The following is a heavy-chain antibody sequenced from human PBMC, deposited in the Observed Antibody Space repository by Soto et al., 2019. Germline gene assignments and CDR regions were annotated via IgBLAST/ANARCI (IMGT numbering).Heavy chain of an antibody. CDR1: GYTFTSYA. CDR2: INAGNGNT. D-gene: IGHD2-15*01. V-gene: IGHV1-3*01. Sequence: QVQLVQSGAEVKKPGASVKVSCKASGYTFTSYAMHWVRQAPGQRLEWMGWINAGNGNTKYSQKFQGRVTITRDTSASTAYMELSSLRSEDTAVYYCARGSVVVAALIDYWGQGTLVIVSS. J-gene: IGHJ4*02. CDR3: ARGSVVVAALIDY.